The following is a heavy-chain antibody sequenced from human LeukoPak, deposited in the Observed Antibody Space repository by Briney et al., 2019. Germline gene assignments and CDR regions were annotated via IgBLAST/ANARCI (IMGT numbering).Heavy chain of an antibody. CDR3: ARDRHGSPQLGYYFDY. V-gene: IGHV1-69*05. CDR2: IIPIFGTA. Sequence: SVKVSCKASGGTFSSYAISWVRQAPGQGLEWMGGIIPIFGTANYAQKFQGRVTMTRDTSTSTVYMELSSLRSEDTAVYYCARDRHGSPQLGYYFDYWGQGTLVTVSS. D-gene: IGHD1-26*01. J-gene: IGHJ4*02. CDR1: GGTFSSYA.